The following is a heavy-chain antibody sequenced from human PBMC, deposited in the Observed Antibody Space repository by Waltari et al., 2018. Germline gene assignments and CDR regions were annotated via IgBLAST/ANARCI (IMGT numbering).Heavy chain of an antibody. J-gene: IGHJ6*03. Sequence: QVQLQESGPGLVKPSETLSLTCSVSGGSFSNSYWSWIRPSATKGLEWIGRINVDGRINYNPSLESRVTMSVDPFKSQFSLQLKSLTAADTAVYYCARAGYDFWSGYLTAVHYMDVWGKGTTVTVSS. CDR1: GGSFSNSY. V-gene: IGHV4-4*07. CDR2: INVDGRI. CDR3: ARAGYDFWSGYLTAVHYMDV. D-gene: IGHD3-3*01.